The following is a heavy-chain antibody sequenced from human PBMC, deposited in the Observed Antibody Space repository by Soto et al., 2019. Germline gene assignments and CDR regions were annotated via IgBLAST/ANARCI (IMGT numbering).Heavy chain of an antibody. J-gene: IGHJ6*02. V-gene: IGHV3-30-3*01. Sequence: QVQLVESGGGVVQPGRSLRLSCAASGFTFSSYAMHWVRQAPGKGLEWVAVISYDGSNKYYADSVKGRFTISRDNSKNTLYLQKNSLSADDTAVYYCARQPSSWLDVWGQGTTVTVSS. CDR1: GFTFSSYA. CDR2: ISYDGSNK. CDR3: ARQPSSWLDV.